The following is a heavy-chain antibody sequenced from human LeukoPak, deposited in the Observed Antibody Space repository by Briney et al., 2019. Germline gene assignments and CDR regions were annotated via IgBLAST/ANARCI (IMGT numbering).Heavy chain of an antibody. D-gene: IGHD3-10*01. V-gene: IGHV4-59*08. Sequence: SETLSLTCTVSGGSIRSYYWSWIRQPPEKGLEWIGYIYYSGSTNYNPSLKSRVTISVDTSKNQFSLKVSSVTAADTAVYYCASNYYGSGSLDYWGQGNLVTVSS. CDR1: GGSIRSYY. CDR2: IYYSGST. CDR3: ASNYYGSGSLDY. J-gene: IGHJ4*02.